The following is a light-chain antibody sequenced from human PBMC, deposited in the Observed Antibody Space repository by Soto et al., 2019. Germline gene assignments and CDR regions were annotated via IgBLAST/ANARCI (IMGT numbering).Light chain of an antibody. J-gene: IGKJ5*01. CDR3: QHRYNWLIA. Sequence: EIVLTQSPGTLSLSPGERATLSCRASQSVSSSYLAWYQQKPGQAPRLLIYGASSRATGIPDRFSGSGSGTDFTLTISRLEPEDFAVYYCQHRYNWLIAFGQGTRLEI. V-gene: IGKV3D-20*02. CDR1: QSVSSSY. CDR2: GAS.